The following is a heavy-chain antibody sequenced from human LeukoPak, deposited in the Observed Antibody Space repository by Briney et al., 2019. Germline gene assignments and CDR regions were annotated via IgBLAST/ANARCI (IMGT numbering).Heavy chain of an antibody. Sequence: GASVKVSCKASGFTFSSYAMSWVRQAPGKGLEWVSAISGSGGSTYYADSVKGRFTISRDNSKNTLYLQMNSLRAEDTAVYYCAKFSGVRGVVDYWGQGTLVTVSS. V-gene: IGHV3-23*01. D-gene: IGHD3-10*01. CDR1: GFTFSSYA. J-gene: IGHJ4*02. CDR2: ISGSGGST. CDR3: AKFSGVRGVVDY.